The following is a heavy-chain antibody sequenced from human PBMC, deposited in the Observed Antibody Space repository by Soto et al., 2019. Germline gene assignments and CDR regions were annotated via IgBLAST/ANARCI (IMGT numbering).Heavy chain of an antibody. V-gene: IGHV3-49*04. Sequence: GGSLRLSCTASGFTFGDYAMSWVRQAPGKGLEWVGFIRSKAYGGTTEYAASVKGRFTISRDDSKSIAYLQMNSLKTEDTAVYYCTSGVVPAVKEGYYYYGMDVWGQGTTVTVSS. D-gene: IGHD2-2*01. CDR1: GFTFGDYA. CDR3: TSGVVPAVKEGYYYYGMDV. CDR2: IRSKAYGGTT. J-gene: IGHJ6*02.